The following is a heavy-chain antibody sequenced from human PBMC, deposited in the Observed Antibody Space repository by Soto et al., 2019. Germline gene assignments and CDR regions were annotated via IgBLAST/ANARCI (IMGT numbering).Heavy chain of an antibody. D-gene: IGHD5-18*01. Sequence: SETLSLTCTVSGGPISSGDHFWSWIRQPPGKGLESIVYISYGGTTYYNPSLQSRITISVDTSKNQFSLKLSSVTAADTAIYYCARGRGYGYGVDYWGQGTLVTVSS. J-gene: IGHJ4*02. CDR3: ARGRGYGYGVDY. V-gene: IGHV4-30-4*01. CDR2: ISYGGTT. CDR1: GGPISSGDHF.